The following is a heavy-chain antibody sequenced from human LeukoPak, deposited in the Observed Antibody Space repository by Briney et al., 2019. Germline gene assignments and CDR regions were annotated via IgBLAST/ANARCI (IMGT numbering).Heavy chain of an antibody. CDR3: ASDRGRIVVVTATVEHYFDY. D-gene: IGHD2-21*02. CDR1: GGSISSSSYY. CDR2: INHSGSA. Sequence: SETLSLTCTVSGGSISSSSYYWSWIRQPPGKGLEWIGEINHSGSANYNPSLKSRVTISVDTSKNQFSLKLSSVTAADTAVYYCASDRGRIVVVTATVEHYFDYWGQGTLVTVSS. V-gene: IGHV4-39*07. J-gene: IGHJ4*02.